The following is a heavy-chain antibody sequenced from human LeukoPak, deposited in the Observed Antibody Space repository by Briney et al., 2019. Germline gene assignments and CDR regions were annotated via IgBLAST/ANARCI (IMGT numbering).Heavy chain of an antibody. V-gene: IGHV4-59*01. J-gene: IGHJ4*02. D-gene: IGHD5-24*01. CDR3: ARGEGMATS. CDR1: GGSISNYY. Sequence: SETLSLTCTVSGGSISNYYWNWIRQPPGKGLEWIGYIYYSGTTNYNPSLKSRVSMSVDTSKNQFSLKLSSVTAADTAVYYCARGEGMATSWGQGTLVTVSS. CDR2: IYYSGTT.